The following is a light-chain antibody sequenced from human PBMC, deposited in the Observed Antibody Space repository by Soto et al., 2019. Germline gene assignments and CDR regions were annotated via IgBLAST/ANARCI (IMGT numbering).Light chain of an antibody. CDR3: QHYDNLPPFT. J-gene: IGKJ3*01. V-gene: IGKV1-33*01. CDR2: GAS. CDR1: QDIRKY. Sequence: DIQMTQSPSSLSASVGDRVTITCQASQDIRKYLNWYQQKPGRAPKLLIYGASNLETGVPSRFSGSGYGTDFTSTISSLQPEDIATYFCQHYDNLPPFTFGPGTKVAIK.